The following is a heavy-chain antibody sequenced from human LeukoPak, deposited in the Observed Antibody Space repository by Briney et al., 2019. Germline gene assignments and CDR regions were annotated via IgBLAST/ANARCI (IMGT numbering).Heavy chain of an antibody. CDR2: AYYSGST. V-gene: IGHV4-39*01. J-gene: IGHJ4*02. D-gene: IGHD4-23*01. Sequence: PSETLSLTCTVSGGSFSSTSHYWAWIRQPPGKGLEWIGSAYYSGSTYYNPSLKSRVTISVDTSKNQFSLKLRSVTAADTAVYYCAAYSGGRGSFDYWGQGTLVTVSS. CDR1: GGSFSSTSHY. CDR3: AAYSGGRGSFDY.